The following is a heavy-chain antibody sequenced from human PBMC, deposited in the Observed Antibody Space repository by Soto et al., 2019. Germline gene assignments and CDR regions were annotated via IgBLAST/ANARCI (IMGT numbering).Heavy chain of an antibody. CDR1: GGSISSGDYY. D-gene: IGHD3-16*01. V-gene: IGHV4-30-4*01. CDR3: ARELSTSSYGMDV. Sequence: PSETLSLTCTVSGGSISSGDYYWSWIRQPPGKGLEWIGYIYYSGSTYYNPSLKSRVTISVDTSKNQFSLKLSSVTAADTAVYYCARELSTSSYGMDVWGPGTAVTVSS. CDR2: IYYSGST. J-gene: IGHJ6*02.